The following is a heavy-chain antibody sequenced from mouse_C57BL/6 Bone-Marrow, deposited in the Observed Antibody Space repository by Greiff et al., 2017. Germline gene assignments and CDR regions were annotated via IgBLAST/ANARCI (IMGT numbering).Heavy chain of an antibody. CDR1: GYSITSGYY. CDR2: ISYDGSN. D-gene: IGHD2-2*01. CDR3: ARGEGLLWFSWFAY. V-gene: IGHV3-6*01. Sequence: EVKVEESGPGLVKPSQSLSLTCSVTGYSITSGYYWNWIRQFPGNKLEWMGYISYDGSNNYNPSLKNRISITRDTSKNQFFLKLNSVTTEDTATYYCARGEGLLWFSWFAYWGQGTLVTVSA. J-gene: IGHJ3*01.